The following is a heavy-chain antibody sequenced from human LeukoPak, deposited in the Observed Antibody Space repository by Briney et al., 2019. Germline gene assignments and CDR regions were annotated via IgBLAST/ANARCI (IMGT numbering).Heavy chain of an antibody. CDR1: GYTFTSYG. CDR2: ISAYNGNT. V-gene: IGHV1-18*01. CDR3: ARQRGYCSSTSCENWFDP. Sequence: ASVKVSCKASGYTFTSYGISWVRQAPGQGLEWMGWISAYNGNTNYAQKLQGRVTMTTNTSTSTAYVELRSLRSDDTAVYYCARQRGYCSSTSCENWFDPWGQGTLVTVSS. J-gene: IGHJ5*02. D-gene: IGHD2-2*01.